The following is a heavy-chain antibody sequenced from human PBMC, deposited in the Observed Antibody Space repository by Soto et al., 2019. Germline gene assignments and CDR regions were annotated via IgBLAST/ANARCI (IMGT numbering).Heavy chain of an antibody. CDR3: AGTPIVVVVAAAEYYFDY. CDR1: GFTFSSYS. Sequence: GGSLRLSCAASGFTFSSYSMNWVRQAPGKGLEWVSYISSSSSTIYYADSVKGRFTISRDNAKNPLYLQMNSLRDEDTAVYYCAGTPIVVVVAAAEYYFDYWGQGTLVTVSS. D-gene: IGHD2-15*01. V-gene: IGHV3-48*02. J-gene: IGHJ4*02. CDR2: ISSSSSTI.